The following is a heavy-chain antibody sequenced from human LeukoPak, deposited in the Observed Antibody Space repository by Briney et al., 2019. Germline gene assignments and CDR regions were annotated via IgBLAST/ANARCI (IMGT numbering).Heavy chain of an antibody. J-gene: IGHJ4*02. CDR2: IYYSGST. D-gene: IGHD3-3*01. V-gene: IGHV4-39*06. Sequence: SETLSLTCTVSGGSISSSSYYWGWIHQPPGKGLEWIGSIYYSGSTYYNPSLKSRVTISVDTSKNQFPLKLSSVTAADTAVYYCARCVNYDFWSGTLNYFDYWGQGTLVTVSS. CDR1: GGSISSSSYY. CDR3: ARCVNYDFWSGTLNYFDY.